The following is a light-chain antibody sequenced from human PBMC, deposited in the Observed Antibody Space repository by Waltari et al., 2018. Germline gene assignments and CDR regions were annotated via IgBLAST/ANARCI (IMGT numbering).Light chain of an antibody. V-gene: IGKV1-33*01. CDR2: GAS. CDR1: QAITNY. CDR3: QQFDTLPLT. J-gene: IGKJ4*01. Sequence: DIQMTQSPSSLSASVGDRVTITCQASQAITNYLNWYQQKPGQAPKHLISGASNLEVGVPSRFSGSGSGTHFTFTINSLQPEDIASYYCQQFDTLPLTFGGGTKVEIK.